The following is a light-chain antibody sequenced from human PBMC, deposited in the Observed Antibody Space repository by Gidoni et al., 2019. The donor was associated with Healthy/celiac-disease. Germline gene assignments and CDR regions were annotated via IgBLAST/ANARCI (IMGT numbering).Light chain of an antibody. CDR3: QQYNNWPPTWT. CDR2: GAS. V-gene: IGKV3-15*01. Sequence: DIGMTQSPATLSVSPGERATLSCRARQSVSSNLAWYQQKPGQAPRLLIYGASTRATGIPARFSGSGSGTEFTLTISSLQSEDFAVYYCQQYNNWPPTWTFGQGTKVEIK. J-gene: IGKJ1*01. CDR1: QSVSSN.